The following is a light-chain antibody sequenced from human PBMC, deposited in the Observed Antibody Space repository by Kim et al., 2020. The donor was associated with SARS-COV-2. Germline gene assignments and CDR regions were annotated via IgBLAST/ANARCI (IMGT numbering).Light chain of an antibody. CDR3: SSYAGSKVV. Sequence: PGQSVTISCTGTRSDVGGYNYVSWYQQHPGKAPKLMIYEVSKRPSGVPDRFSGSKSGNTASLTVSGLQAEDEADYYCSSYAGSKVVFGGGTQLTVL. J-gene: IGLJ2*01. CDR1: RSDVGGYNY. CDR2: EVS. V-gene: IGLV2-8*01.